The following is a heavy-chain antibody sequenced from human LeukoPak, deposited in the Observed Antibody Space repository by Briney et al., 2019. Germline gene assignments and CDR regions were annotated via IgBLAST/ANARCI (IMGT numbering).Heavy chain of an antibody. J-gene: IGHJ3*02. Sequence: SGGSLRLSCIVSGFSLSNYPAMHWVSQAPGQGLEWVAAVSPDGNSKYYTDSVRGRFTISRDLSRDALYLEMNSLRPEDTALYYCARGTYSSSRCDVFDMWGQGTMVTVSS. V-gene: IGHV3-30-3*01. CDR3: ARGTYSSSRCDVFDM. D-gene: IGHD6-13*01. CDR1: GFSLSNYPA. CDR2: VSPDGNSK.